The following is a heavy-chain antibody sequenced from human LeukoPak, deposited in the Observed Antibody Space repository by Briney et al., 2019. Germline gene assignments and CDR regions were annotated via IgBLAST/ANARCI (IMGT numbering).Heavy chain of an antibody. CDR2: ISWNSGSI. D-gene: IGHD5-18*01. V-gene: IGHV3-9*03. CDR3: AKGGYSYGDLEGYFDY. Sequence: GRSLRLSCAASGFTFDDYAMHWVRQAPGKGLEGVSGISWNSGSIVYADSVKGRFTISRDNAKNSLYLQMDSLRAEDMALYYCAKGGYSYGDLEGYFDYWGQGTLLTVSS. J-gene: IGHJ4*02. CDR1: GFTFDDYA.